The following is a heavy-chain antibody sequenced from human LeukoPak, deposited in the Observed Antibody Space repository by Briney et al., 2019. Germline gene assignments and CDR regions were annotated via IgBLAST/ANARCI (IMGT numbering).Heavy chain of an antibody. CDR1: GYTFTSYG. D-gene: IGHD2-2*01. CDR2: ISAYNGNT. CDR3: ARDRYCSSTSCYAYYYGMDV. J-gene: IGHJ6*02. V-gene: IGHV1-18*01. Sequence: GASVKVSCKASGYTFTSYGISWVRRAPGQGLEWMGWISAYNGNTNYAQKLQGRVTMTTDTSTSTAYMELRSLRSDDTAVYYCARDRYCSSTSCYAYYYGMDVWGQGTTVTVSS.